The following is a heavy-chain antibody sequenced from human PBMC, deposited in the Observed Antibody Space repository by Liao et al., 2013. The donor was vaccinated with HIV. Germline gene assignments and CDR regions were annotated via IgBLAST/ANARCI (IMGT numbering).Heavy chain of an antibody. Sequence: QVHLQQWGAGLLKPSETLSLTCVVYSGSFSGYYWTWIRQPPGKGLEWIGEINHSGSTNYNSSLKSRVTISVDTSKKQFSLKLSSVTAADTAVYYCARGPYSGNFHRVFDYWGQGTLVTVSS. V-gene: IGHV4-34*01. D-gene: IGHD1-26*01. J-gene: IGHJ4*02. CDR2: INHSGST. CDR1: SGSFSGYY. CDR3: ARGPYSGNFHRVFDY.